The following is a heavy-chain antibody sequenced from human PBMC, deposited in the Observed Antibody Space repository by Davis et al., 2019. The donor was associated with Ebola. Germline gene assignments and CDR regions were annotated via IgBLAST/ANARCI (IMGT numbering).Heavy chain of an antibody. Sequence: SETLSLTCTVSGHSISSDYYWGWIRQPPGKGLEWIGSIYHSGSTYYNPSLKSRVTISVDTSKNQFSLKLNSVTAADTAMYYCARVSVTTTEYYYYYYYMDVWGKGTTVTVSS. V-gene: IGHV4-38-2*02. D-gene: IGHD4-11*01. CDR1: GHSISSDYY. CDR3: ARVSVTTTEYYYYYYYMDV. J-gene: IGHJ6*03. CDR2: IYHSGST.